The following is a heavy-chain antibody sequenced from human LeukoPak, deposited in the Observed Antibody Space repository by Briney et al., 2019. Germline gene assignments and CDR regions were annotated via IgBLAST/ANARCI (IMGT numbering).Heavy chain of an antibody. V-gene: IGHV3-30-3*01. Sequence: PGGSLRLSCAASGFTFSSYAMHWVRQAPGKGLEWVAVISYDGSNKYYADSVKGRFTISRDNSKNTLYLQMNSLRAEDTAVYYCARGTRGDGWFKSDWGQGTLVTVSS. J-gene: IGHJ4*02. CDR3: ARGTRGDGWFKSD. CDR2: ISYDGSNK. CDR1: GFTFSSYA. D-gene: IGHD6-19*01.